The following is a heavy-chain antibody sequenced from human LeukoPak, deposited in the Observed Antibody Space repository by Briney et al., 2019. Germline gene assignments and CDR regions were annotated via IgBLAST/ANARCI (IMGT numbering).Heavy chain of an antibody. CDR1: GGSISTYY. J-gene: IGHJ1*01. CDR3: ARDYNRNDFYGDYRYLQH. CDR2: IYHSGST. Sequence: PSETLSLTFTVSGGSISTYYWSWIRQPPGKGLEWIGSIYHSGSTYYNPSLKSRVTISVDTSKNQFSLKLRSVTAADAAVYYCARDYNRNDFYGDYRYLQHWGQVTLVTVSS. D-gene: IGHD4-17*01. V-gene: IGHV4-38-2*02.